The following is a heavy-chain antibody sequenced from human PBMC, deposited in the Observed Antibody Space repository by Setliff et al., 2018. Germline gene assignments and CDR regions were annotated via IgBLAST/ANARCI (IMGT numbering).Heavy chain of an antibody. CDR3: ARPESTVTIWKDAFDI. D-gene: IGHD4-17*01. V-gene: IGHV4-59*08. CDR2: MYNSGNT. Sequence: SETLSLTCTVSGGSISHHYWSWIRQPPGKGLEWVGYMYNSGNTNYNPSLRRRVAISVDKSKNQFSLKLSSVTAADTAVYYCARPESTVTIWKDAFDIWGQGTMVTVSS. CDR1: GGSISHHY. J-gene: IGHJ3*02.